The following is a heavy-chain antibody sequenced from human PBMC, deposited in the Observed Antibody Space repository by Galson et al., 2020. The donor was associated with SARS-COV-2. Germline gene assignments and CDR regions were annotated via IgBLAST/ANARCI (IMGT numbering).Heavy chain of an antibody. CDR1: GYTFTGYY. J-gene: IGHJ5*02. CDR3: AREERLGSSWYGHWFDP. V-gene: IGHV1-2*02. Sequence: ASVKVSCKASGYTFTGYYMHWVRQAPGQGLEWMGWINPNSGGTNYAQKFQGRVTMTRDTSISTAYMELSRLRSDDTAVYYCAREERLGSSWYGHWFDPWGQGTLVTVSS. D-gene: IGHD6-13*01. CDR2: INPNSGGT.